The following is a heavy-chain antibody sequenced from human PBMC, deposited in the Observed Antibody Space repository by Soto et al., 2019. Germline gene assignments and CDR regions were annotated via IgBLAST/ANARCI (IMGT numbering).Heavy chain of an antibody. J-gene: IGHJ6*02. CDR3: ARDQCSGGSCYPGMDV. V-gene: IGHV3-21*01. D-gene: IGHD2-15*01. CDR1: GFTFSSYS. Sequence: GGSLRLSCAASGFTFSSYSMNWVRQAPGKGLEWVSSISSSSSYIYYADSVKGRFTISRGNAKNSLYLQMNSLRAEGTAVYYCARDQCSGGSCYPGMDVWGQGTAVTSP. CDR2: ISSSSSYI.